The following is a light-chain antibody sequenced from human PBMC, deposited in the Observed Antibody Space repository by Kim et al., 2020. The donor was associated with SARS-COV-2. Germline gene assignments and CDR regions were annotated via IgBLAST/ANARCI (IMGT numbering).Light chain of an antibody. CDR1: TGAVTSGHF. Sequence: QAVVTQEPSLTVSPGGTVTLTCGSSTGAVTSGHFPYWFQQKPGQAPRTLIYDTSNKHSWTPARFSGSLLGGKAALTLSGAQPEDEADYYCLVSYSGGLNWVFGGGTQLTVL. CDR3: LVSYSGGLNWV. CDR2: DTS. J-gene: IGLJ3*02. V-gene: IGLV7-46*01.